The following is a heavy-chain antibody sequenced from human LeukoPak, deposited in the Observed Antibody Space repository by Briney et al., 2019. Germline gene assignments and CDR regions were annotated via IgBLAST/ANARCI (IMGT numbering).Heavy chain of an antibody. CDR3: AKDISSYYDSSGYSYFDY. CDR2: ISWNSGSI. Sequence: GGSLRLSCAASGFTFDDYAMHWVRQAPGKGLEWVSGISWNSGSIGYADSVKGRFTIYRDNDKNSLYLQMNTLRAEDTALYYCAKDISSYYDSSGYSYFDYWGQGTLVTVSS. D-gene: IGHD3-22*01. J-gene: IGHJ4*02. CDR1: GFTFDDYA. V-gene: IGHV3-9*01.